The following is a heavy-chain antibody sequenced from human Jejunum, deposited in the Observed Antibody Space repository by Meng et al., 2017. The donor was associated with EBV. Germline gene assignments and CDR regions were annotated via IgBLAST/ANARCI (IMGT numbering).Heavy chain of an antibody. Sequence: EGQLVASGGCLVKPGGSLSLSCAASGFDFNIYALTWVRQAPGKGLEWVSVISSTTTYIYYADSVRGRFTISRDNAENSLYLQMNSLRADDTAVYYCARYSSGWHSDVDYWGQGTLVTVSS. J-gene: IGHJ4*02. CDR3: ARYSSGWHSDVDY. V-gene: IGHV3-21*01. CDR2: ISSTTTYI. D-gene: IGHD6-19*01. CDR1: GFDFNIYA.